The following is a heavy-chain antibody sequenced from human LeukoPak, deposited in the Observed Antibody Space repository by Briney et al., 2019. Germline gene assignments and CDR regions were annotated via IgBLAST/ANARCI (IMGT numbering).Heavy chain of an antibody. J-gene: IGHJ4*02. Sequence: ASVKVSCKASGYTFTSYYMHWVRQAPGLGLEWMGIINPSGGSTSYAQKFQGRVTMTRDMSTSTVYMELSSLRSEDTAVYYCARDGTSQGDYRDFDYWGQGTLVTVSS. CDR1: GYTFTSYY. V-gene: IGHV1-46*01. D-gene: IGHD4-11*01. CDR2: INPSGGST. CDR3: ARDGTSQGDYRDFDY.